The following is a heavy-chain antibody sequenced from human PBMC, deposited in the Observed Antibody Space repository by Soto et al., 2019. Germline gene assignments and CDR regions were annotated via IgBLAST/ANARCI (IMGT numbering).Heavy chain of an antibody. J-gene: IGHJ4*02. D-gene: IGHD2-2*01. CDR3: TTDNCRSSTSYLNF. V-gene: IGHV3-7*03. CDR2: IKPDGSQQ. Sequence: GGSLRLSCAASGFSFSSYWMSWVRQAPGKGLEWVALIKPDGSQQYYVDSVKGRFTISRDNAKNSLCLQMNSLRAEDTAIYYCTTDNCRSSTSYLNFWGQGALVTVSS. CDR1: GFSFSSYW.